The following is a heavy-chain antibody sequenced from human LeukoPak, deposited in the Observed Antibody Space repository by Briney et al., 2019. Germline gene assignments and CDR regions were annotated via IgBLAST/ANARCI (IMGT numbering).Heavy chain of an antibody. CDR2: IYYSGST. Sequence: PSETLSLTCTVSGGSIGSYYWSWIRQPPGKGLEWIGYIYYSGSTNYNPSLKSRVTISVDTSKNQFSLKLSSVTAADTAVYYCARRLAAAGTEGPWFDPWGQGTLVTVSS. V-gene: IGHV4-59*08. CDR3: ARRLAAAGTEGPWFDP. CDR1: GGSIGSYY. D-gene: IGHD6-13*01. J-gene: IGHJ5*02.